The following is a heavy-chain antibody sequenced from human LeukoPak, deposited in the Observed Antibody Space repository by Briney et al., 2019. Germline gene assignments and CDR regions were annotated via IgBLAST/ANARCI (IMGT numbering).Heavy chain of an antibody. CDR3: AKGDYRSPYYYYGMDV. CDR1: GFTFSDYY. Sequence: PGGSLRLSCAASGFTFSDYYMSWIRQAPGKGLEWVSAISGSGGSTYYADSVKGRFTISRDNSKNTLYLQMNSLRAEDTAVYYCAKGDYRSPYYYYGMDVWGQGTTVTVSS. D-gene: IGHD3-16*02. V-gene: IGHV3-23*01. J-gene: IGHJ6*02. CDR2: ISGSGGST.